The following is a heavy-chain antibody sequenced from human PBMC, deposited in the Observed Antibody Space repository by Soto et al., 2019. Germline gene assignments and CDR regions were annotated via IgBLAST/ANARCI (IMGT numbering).Heavy chain of an antibody. J-gene: IGHJ5*02. CDR2: ISAYNGNT. CDR3: ARDFVGYSYGYRFWFDP. CDR1: GYTFTSYG. V-gene: IGHV1-18*01. Sequence: ASVKVSCKASGYTFTSYGISWVRQAPGQGFEWMGWISAYNGNTNYAQKLQGRVTMTTDTYTSTAYMELRSLRSDDTAVYYCARDFVGYSYGYRFWFDPWAQGTLVTVSS. D-gene: IGHD5-18*01.